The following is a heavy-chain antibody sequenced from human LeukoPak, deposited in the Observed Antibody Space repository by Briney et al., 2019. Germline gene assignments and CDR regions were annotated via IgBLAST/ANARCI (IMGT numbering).Heavy chain of an antibody. CDR3: ARDRYYYDSSGYFDY. CDR2: ISYDGSNK. Sequence: PGRSLRLSCAASGFTFSSDAMHWVRQAPGKGLEWVAGISYDGSNKYYADSVKGRFTISRDNSKNTLYLQMNSLRAEDTAVYYCARDRYYYDSSGYFDYWGQGTLVTVSS. D-gene: IGHD3-22*01. V-gene: IGHV3-30-3*01. CDR1: GFTFSSDA. J-gene: IGHJ4*02.